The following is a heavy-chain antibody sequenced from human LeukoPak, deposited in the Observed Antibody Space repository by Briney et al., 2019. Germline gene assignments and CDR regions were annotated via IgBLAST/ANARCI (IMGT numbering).Heavy chain of an antibody. V-gene: IGHV1-18*01. CDR1: GYTFTSYG. Sequence: ASVTVSCKASGYTFTSYGISWVRQAPGQGLEWVGWVSTYNSDTNYAPRFQGRVTMTKDTSTSTVYMELRSLRTDDTAVYYCALDNWNEFDPWGQGTLVTVSS. CDR2: VSTYNSDT. D-gene: IGHD1-20*01. J-gene: IGHJ5*02. CDR3: ALDNWNEFDP.